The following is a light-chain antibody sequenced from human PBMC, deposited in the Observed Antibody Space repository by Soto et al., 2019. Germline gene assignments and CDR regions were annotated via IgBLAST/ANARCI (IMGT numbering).Light chain of an antibody. CDR1: SSDVGGYNY. CDR3: SSYIRSSTWK. J-gene: IGLJ2*01. Sequence: QSALTQPASVSGSPGQSITISCTGTSSDVGGYNYVSWYQQHPGKAPKLMIYDVSNRPLGVSNRFSGSKSGNTASLTISRLHAEDEADYYCSSYIRSSTWKFGGGTKLTVL. V-gene: IGLV2-14*01. CDR2: DVS.